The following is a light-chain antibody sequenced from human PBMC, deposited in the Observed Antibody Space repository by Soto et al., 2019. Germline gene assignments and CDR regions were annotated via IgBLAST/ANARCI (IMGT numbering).Light chain of an antibody. CDR2: EDS. V-gene: IGLV2-23*01. J-gene: IGLJ3*02. CDR1: SSDVGSYNL. Sequence: QSALTQPASVSGSPGQSITISCTGTSSDVGSYNLVSWYQQHPGKAPKLMIYEDSKRPSGVSNRFCGSKSGNTASLTISGLQAEDEADYFCCSYARGSTLVFGGGTKVTVL. CDR3: CSYARGSTLV.